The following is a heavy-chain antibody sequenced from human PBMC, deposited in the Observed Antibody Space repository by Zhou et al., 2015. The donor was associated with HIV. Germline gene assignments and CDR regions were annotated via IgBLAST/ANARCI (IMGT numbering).Heavy chain of an antibody. V-gene: IGHV1-69*01. Sequence: QVQLVQSGAEVKKPGSSVKVSCKASGGTFSSYAISWVRQAPGQGLEWMGGIIPIFGTANYAQKFQGRVTITADESTSTAYMELSSLRSEDTAVYYCAQRDTRQYCSSTSCLDRYYYYGMDVWGQGTTVTVSS. CDR1: GGTFSSYA. J-gene: IGHJ6*02. CDR2: IIPIFGTA. D-gene: IGHD2-2*01. CDR3: AQRDTRQYCSSTSCLDRYYYYGMDV.